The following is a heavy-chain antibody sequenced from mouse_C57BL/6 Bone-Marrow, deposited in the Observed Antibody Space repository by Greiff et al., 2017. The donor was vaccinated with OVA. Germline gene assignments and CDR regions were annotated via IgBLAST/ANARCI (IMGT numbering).Heavy chain of an antibody. CDR1: GFNIKDDY. J-gene: IGHJ4*01. CDR3: TRGVYYSNSGAMDY. Sequence: EVQLQQSGAELVRPGASVKLSCTASGFNIKDDYMHWVKQRPEQGLEWIGWIDPENGDTEYASKFQGKATITADTSSNTAYLQLSSLTSEDTAVYCCTRGVYYSNSGAMDYWGQGTSVTVSS. D-gene: IGHD2-5*01. V-gene: IGHV14-4*01. CDR2: IDPENGDT.